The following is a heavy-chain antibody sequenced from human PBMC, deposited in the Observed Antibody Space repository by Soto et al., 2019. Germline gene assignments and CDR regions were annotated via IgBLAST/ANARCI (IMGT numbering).Heavy chain of an antibody. V-gene: IGHV3-33*06. CDR2: IWYDGSNK. D-gene: IGHD6-19*01. J-gene: IGHJ5*02. CDR1: GFTFSSYG. Sequence: PGGSLRLSCAAPGFTFSSYGMHWVRQAPGKGLEWVAVIWYDGSNKYYADSVKGRFTISRDNSKNTLYLQMNSLRAEDTAVYYCAKGVYSSGWNWLDPWGQGTLVTVSS. CDR3: AKGVYSSGWNWLDP.